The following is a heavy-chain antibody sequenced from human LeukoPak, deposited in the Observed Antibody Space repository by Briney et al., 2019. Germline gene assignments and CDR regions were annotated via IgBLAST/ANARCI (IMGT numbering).Heavy chain of an antibody. Sequence: PGRSLRLSCAASGFTFSSYWMNWVRQAPGKGLEWVANIKQDGSEKYYVDSVKGRFTISRDNAKNSLYLQMNSLRAEDTAVYYCARDMAAAGSSWFDPWGQGTLVTVSS. CDR3: ARDMAAAGSSWFDP. CDR2: IKQDGSEK. D-gene: IGHD6-13*01. J-gene: IGHJ5*02. CDR1: GFTFSSYW. V-gene: IGHV3-7*01.